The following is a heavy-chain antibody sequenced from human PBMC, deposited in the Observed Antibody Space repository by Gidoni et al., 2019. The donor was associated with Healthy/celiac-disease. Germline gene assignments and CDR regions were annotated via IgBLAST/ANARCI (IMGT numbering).Heavy chain of an antibody. CDR2: INHSGST. CDR3: ARGFDFWSGYWANWYFDL. CDR1: GGSFSGYY. J-gene: IGHJ2*01. Sequence: QVQLQQWGAGLLKPSETLSLTCAVYGGSFSGYYWSWIRQPPGKGLEWIGEINHSGSTNYNPSLKSRVTISVDTSKNQFSLKLSSVTAADTAVYYCARGFDFWSGYWANWYFDLWGRGTLVTVSS. D-gene: IGHD3-3*01. V-gene: IGHV4-34*01.